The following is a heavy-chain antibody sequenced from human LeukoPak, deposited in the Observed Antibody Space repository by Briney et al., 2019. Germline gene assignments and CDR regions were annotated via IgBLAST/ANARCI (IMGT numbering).Heavy chain of an antibody. Sequence: GGSLRLSCAASGFTFSTYAMSWVRQAPGKGLEWVSAISDSGGNTYYADYVKGRFTISRDNSKNTLYLQMNSRRAEDTAVYYCANQPPRQSSLSDYYGMDVWGQGTTVTVSS. CDR1: GFTFSTYA. CDR3: ANQPPRQSSLSDYYGMDV. J-gene: IGHJ6*02. CDR2: ISDSGGNT. V-gene: IGHV3-23*01. D-gene: IGHD3-3*01.